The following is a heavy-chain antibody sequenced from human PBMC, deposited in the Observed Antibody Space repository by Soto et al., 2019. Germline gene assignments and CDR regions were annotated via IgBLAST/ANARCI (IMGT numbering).Heavy chain of an antibody. CDR3: ARAAPASARMDV. J-gene: IGHJ6*02. CDR2: IHYIGNT. Sequence: SETLSLTXTVSGDSISSGGYYWSWIRQFPGKGLEWIGYIHYIGNTNYNPSLESRVTLSVDTSKNRISLNLTSVTAADTAVYYCARAAPASARMDVWGQGTTVTVSS. V-gene: IGHV4-31*02. D-gene: IGHD6-13*01. CDR1: GDSISSGGYY.